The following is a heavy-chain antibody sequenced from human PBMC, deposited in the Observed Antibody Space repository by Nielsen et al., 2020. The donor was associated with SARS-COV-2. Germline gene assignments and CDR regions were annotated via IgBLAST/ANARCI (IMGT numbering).Heavy chain of an antibody. J-gene: IGHJ6*02. D-gene: IGHD3-10*01. V-gene: IGHV3-9*01. CDR3: AKVRGSGYYYGMDV. CDR1: GFTFDDYA. Sequence: GGSLRLSCAASGFTFDDYAMHWVRQAPGKGLEWVSGISWNSGSIGYADSVKGRFTISRDNAKNSLYLQMNSLRAEDTALYYCAKVRGSGYYYGMDVWGQGTTVTVSS. CDR2: ISWNSGSI.